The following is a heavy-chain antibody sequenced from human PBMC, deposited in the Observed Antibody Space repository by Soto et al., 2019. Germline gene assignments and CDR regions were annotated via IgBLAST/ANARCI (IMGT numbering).Heavy chain of an antibody. V-gene: IGHV1-3*01. Sequence: ASVKVSCKASGYTFTSYAMHWVRQAPGQRLEWMGWINAGNGNTKYSQKFQGRVTITRDTSASTAYMELSSLRSEDTAVYYCARFFYRATSYYNYMHVWGKGTTLTVSS. J-gene: IGHJ6*03. CDR1: GYTFTSYA. CDR2: INAGNGNT. CDR3: ARFFYRATSYYNYMHV.